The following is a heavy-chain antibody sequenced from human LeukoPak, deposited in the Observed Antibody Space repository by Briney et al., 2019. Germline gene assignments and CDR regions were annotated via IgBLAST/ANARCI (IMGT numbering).Heavy chain of an antibody. V-gene: IGHV3-13*01. J-gene: IGHJ4*02. CDR1: GFTFSDYD. D-gene: IGHD1-1*01. CDR3: ARVAKERVGGVYYFDY. CDR2: IGTAGDT. Sequence: GGSLRLSCAASGFTFSDYDMHWVRQATGKGLEWVSAIGTAGDTYYTGSVKGRFTISRENAKNSLYLQMYSLRAGDTAVYYCARVAKERVGGVYYFDYWGQGTLVTVSS.